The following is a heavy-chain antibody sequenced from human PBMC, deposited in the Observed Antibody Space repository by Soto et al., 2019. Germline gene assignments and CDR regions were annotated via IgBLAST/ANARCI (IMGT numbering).Heavy chain of an antibody. Sequence: QVQLVESGGGVVQPGRSLILSCAASGFTFSSYGTHWVRQAPGKGLEWVAVISFDGINKNYADSVKGRFTISRDNSKNTLDLQMDSLRAEDTAVYYCAKGREQQLVRIGMDVWGQGTTVTVCS. J-gene: IGHJ6*02. D-gene: IGHD6-13*01. CDR3: AKGREQQLVRIGMDV. V-gene: IGHV3-30*18. CDR2: ISFDGINK. CDR1: GFTFSSYG.